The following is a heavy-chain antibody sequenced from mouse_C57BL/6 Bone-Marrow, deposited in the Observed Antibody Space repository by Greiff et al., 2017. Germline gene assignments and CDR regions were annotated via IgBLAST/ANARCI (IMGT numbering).Heavy chain of an antibody. J-gene: IGHJ1*03. D-gene: IGHD2-1*01. CDR2: ISYDGSN. CDR3: ARVYTGGYFDV. Sequence: EVQRVESGPGLVKPSQSLSLTCSVTGYSITSGYYWNWIRQFPGNKLEWMGYISYDGSNNYNPSLKNRISITRDTSKNQFFLKLNSVTTEDTATYYCARVYTGGYFDVWGTGTTVTVSS. V-gene: IGHV3-6*01. CDR1: GYSITSGYY.